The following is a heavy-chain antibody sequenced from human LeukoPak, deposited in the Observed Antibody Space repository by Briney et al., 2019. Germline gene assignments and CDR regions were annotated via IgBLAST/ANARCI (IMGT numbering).Heavy chain of an antibody. D-gene: IGHD6-13*01. CDR1: GGSVSSGSYY. CDR3: ARESWGIAAAGRGDGFDP. V-gene: IGHV4-61*01. CDR2: IYYSGST. J-gene: IGHJ5*02. Sequence: PSETLSLTCTVSGGSVSSGSYYWSWIRQPPGKGLEWIGYIYYSGSTNYNPSLKSRVTISVDTSKNQFSLKLSSVTAADTAVYYCARESWGIAAAGRGDGFDPWGQGTLVTVSS.